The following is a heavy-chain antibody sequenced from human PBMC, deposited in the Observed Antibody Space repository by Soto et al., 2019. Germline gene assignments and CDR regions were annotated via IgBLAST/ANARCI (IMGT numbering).Heavy chain of an antibody. CDR1: CGSFSGDY. V-gene: IGHV4-34*01. CDR2: IKHSGST. Sequence: SETLSLTCAVYCGSFSGDYWSWIRQPPGKGLEWIGEIKHSGSTNYNPSLKSRVTISVDTSKNQFSLKLSSVTAADTAVYYCARGPYGGYALDWGQGTLVTVSS. CDR3: ARGPYGGYALD. D-gene: IGHD5-12*01. J-gene: IGHJ4*02.